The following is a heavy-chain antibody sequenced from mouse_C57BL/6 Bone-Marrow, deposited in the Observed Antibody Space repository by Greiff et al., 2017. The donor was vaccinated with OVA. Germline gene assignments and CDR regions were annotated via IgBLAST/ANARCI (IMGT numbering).Heavy chain of an antibody. CDR2: IYPGDGDT. V-gene: IGHV1-82*01. Sequence: VKLVESGPELVKPGASVEISCKASGYAFSSSWMNWVKQRPGKGLEWIGRIYPGDGDTNYNGKFKGKATLTADKSSSTAYMQLSSLTSEDSAVYFCARRSLYYFDYWGQGTTLTVSS. CDR3: ARRSLYYFDY. D-gene: IGHD6-1*01. J-gene: IGHJ2*01. CDR1: GYAFSSSW.